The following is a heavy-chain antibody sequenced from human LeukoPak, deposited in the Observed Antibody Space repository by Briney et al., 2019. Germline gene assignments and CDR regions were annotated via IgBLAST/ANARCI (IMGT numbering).Heavy chain of an antibody. CDR2: IYSSGST. V-gene: IGHV4-4*08. J-gene: IGHJ3*02. CDR3: ARRNDFDI. CDR1: GCSITGYH. Sequence: PSETLSLTCTVSGCSITGYHWSWIRQPPGKGLEWIGYIYSSGSTEYKPSLESRATISADTSKNQFSLKLTSVTAADTAIYYCARRNDFDIWGQGTMVTVSS.